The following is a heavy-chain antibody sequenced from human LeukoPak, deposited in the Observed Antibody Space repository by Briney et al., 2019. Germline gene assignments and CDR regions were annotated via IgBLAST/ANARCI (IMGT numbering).Heavy chain of an antibody. CDR1: GFTFSTYA. V-gene: IGHV3-23*01. Sequence: GGSLRLSCAASGFTFSTYAMTWVRQAPGKGLEWVSSISSSGDTIYYADSVKGRFTISRDNSKNTLYLQMNSLRAEDTALYFCAKKAQYNGNYPLDYWGQGTLVTVSS. CDR3: AKKAQYNGNYPLDY. CDR2: ISSSGDTI. J-gene: IGHJ4*02. D-gene: IGHD1-26*01.